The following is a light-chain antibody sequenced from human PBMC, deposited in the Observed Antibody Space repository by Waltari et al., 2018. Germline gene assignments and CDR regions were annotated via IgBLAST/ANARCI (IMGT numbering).Light chain of an antibody. V-gene: IGKV1-33*01. CDR3: QQYDNLPPGMYT. J-gene: IGKJ2*01. CDR2: DAS. CDR1: QDISNY. Sequence: DIQMTQSPSSLSASVGDRVTITCQASQDISNYLNWYQQKPGKAPKLLIYDASNLETGVPSRFSGSGSGTDFTFTISSLQPEDIVTYYCQQYDNLPPGMYTFGQGTKLEIK.